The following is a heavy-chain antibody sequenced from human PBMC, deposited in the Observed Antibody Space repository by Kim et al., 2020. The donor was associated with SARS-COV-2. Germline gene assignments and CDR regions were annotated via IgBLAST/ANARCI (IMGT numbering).Heavy chain of an antibody. Sequence: GGSLRLSCAASGFTFSDYYMSWICQAPGKGLEWVSYISSSGSTIYYADSVKGRFTISRDNAKNSLYLQMNSLRAEDTAVYYCARDDGYCTNGVCWGYYYYYGMDVWGQGTTVTVSS. CDR2: ISSSGSTI. V-gene: IGHV3-11*01. J-gene: IGHJ6*02. CDR3: ARDDGYCTNGVCWGYYYYYGMDV. CDR1: GFTFSDYY. D-gene: IGHD2-8*01.